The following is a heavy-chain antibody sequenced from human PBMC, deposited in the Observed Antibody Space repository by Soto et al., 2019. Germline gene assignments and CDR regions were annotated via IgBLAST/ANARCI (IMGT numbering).Heavy chain of an antibody. Sequence: SETLSLTCAVSGGSISSGGYPWSWIRQPPGKGLEWIGYIYHSGSTYYNPSLKSRVTISVDRSKNQYSLKLSSVTAADTAVYYCARVPDRWGQGTLVTVSS. CDR3: ARVPDR. J-gene: IGHJ5*02. V-gene: IGHV4-30-2*01. CDR1: GGSISSGGYP. D-gene: IGHD2-2*01. CDR2: IYHSGST.